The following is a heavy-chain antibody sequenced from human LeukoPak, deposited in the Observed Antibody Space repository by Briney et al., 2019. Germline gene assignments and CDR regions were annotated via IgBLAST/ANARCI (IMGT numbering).Heavy chain of an antibody. D-gene: IGHD2/OR15-2a*01. J-gene: IGHJ4*02. CDR2: ISGSGGST. Sequence: GGSLRLSCAASGFTFTSYAMNWVRQAPGKGLEWVSTISGSGGSTYYADSVKGRFTISRDRSNNTLYAQMDSLRAEDTAIYYCAKGSWRVIDAMYFDYWGQGTLVTVSS. CDR3: AKGSWRVIDAMYFDY. V-gene: IGHV3-23*01. CDR1: GFTFTSYA.